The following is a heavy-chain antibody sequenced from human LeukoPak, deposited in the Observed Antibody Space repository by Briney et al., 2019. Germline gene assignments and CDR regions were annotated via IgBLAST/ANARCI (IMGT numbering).Heavy chain of an antibody. D-gene: IGHD3-10*01. V-gene: IGHV3-7*01. CDR3: ARERMYSGSGSTYPYYDY. J-gene: IGHJ4*02. CDR1: GFTFSSYW. Sequence: GSLRLSCAASGFTFSSYWMSWVRQSPGKGLEWVANIKPDGSEKYFMDSVKGRFTISRDNAKNALYLEMNSLRAEDTAEYFCARERMYSGSGSTYPYYDYWGQGTLVTVSS. CDR2: IKPDGSEK.